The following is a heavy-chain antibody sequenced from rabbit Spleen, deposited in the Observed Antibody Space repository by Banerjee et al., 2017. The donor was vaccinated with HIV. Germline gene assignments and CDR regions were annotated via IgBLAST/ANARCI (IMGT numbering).Heavy chain of an antibody. CDR1: GFSFNSSYW. CDR3: AREADDGWSL. V-gene: IGHV1S40*01. CDR2: IVAGTGKT. J-gene: IGHJ4*01. Sequence: QSLEESGGDLVKPGASLTLTCTASGFSFNSSYWVCWVRQAPGKGLEWIACIVAGTGKTYYANWAKGRFTISKTSSTTVTLQMTSLTAADTATYFCAREADDGWSLWGPGTLVTVS. D-gene: IGHD6-1*01.